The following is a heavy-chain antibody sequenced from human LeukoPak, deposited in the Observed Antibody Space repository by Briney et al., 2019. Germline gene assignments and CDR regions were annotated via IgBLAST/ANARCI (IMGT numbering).Heavy chain of an antibody. D-gene: IGHD2-15*01. CDR3: ATAGGDGSRMGFDP. CDR2: ISADGSVT. Sequence: GGSLRLSCADSGFTFGRYWMHWVRQTPGKGLVWVSCISADGSVTRYADSVKGRFTISRDNTKSTLYLQMHSLRAEDTAVYYCATAGGDGSRMGFDPWGQGTLVTVSS. J-gene: IGHJ5*02. V-gene: IGHV3-74*01. CDR1: GFTFGRYW.